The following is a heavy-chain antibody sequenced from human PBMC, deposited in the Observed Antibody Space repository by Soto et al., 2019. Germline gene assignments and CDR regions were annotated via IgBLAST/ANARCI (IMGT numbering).Heavy chain of an antibody. CDR3: ARDRVNYDYIWGSYRYTQPPLDY. CDR1: GLPFSSYG. V-gene: IGHV3-33*01. D-gene: IGHD3-16*02. Sequence: GGSLRLSCAASGLPFSSYGMHWVRQAPGKGLEWVAVIWYDGSNKYYADSVKGRFTISRDNSKNTLYLQMNSLRAEDTAVYYCARDRVNYDYIWGSYRYTQPPLDYWGQGTLVTVSS. J-gene: IGHJ4*02. CDR2: IWYDGSNK.